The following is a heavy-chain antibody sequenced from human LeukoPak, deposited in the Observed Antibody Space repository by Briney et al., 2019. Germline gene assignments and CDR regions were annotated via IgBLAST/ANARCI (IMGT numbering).Heavy chain of an antibody. V-gene: IGHV3-7*02. J-gene: IGHJ4*02. CDR1: GFTFRSYW. Sequence: GGSLRLSCVASGFTFRSYWMTGVRQAPGKGLEWVANIKQDGSDYYYLDSVRGRFTISRDNAKNSLYLQMNSLRAEDTAVCYCASGWGQFDYWGQGTLVTVSS. D-gene: IGHD3-10*01. CDR2: IKQDGSDY. CDR3: ASGWGQFDY.